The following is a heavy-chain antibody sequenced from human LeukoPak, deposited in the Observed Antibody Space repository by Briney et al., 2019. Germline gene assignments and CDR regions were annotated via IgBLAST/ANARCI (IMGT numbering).Heavy chain of an antibody. CDR1: GGSISSYY. CDR2: IYTSGST. J-gene: IGHJ5*02. CDR3: ASSTRRGWFDP. Sequence: SETLSLTCTVSGGSISSYYWSWLRQPAGKGLEWIGRIYTSGSTNYNPSLKSRVTMSVDTSKNQFSLKLSSVTAADTAVYYCASSTRRGWFDPWGQGTLVTVSS. D-gene: IGHD5/OR15-5a*01. V-gene: IGHV4-4*07.